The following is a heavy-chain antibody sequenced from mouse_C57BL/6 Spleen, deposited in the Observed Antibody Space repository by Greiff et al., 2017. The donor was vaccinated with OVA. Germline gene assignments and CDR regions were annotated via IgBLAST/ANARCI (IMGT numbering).Heavy chain of an antibody. CDR2: ISYDGSN. J-gene: IGHJ2*01. CDR3: AREHGYYYGSSYGYFDY. D-gene: IGHD1-1*01. V-gene: IGHV3-6*01. Sequence: EVKLQESGPGLVKPSQSLSLTCSVTGYSITSGYYWNWIRQFPGNKLEWMGYISYDGSNNYNPSLKNRISITRDTSKNQFFLKLNSVTTEDTATYYCAREHGYYYGSSYGYFDYWGQGTTLTVSS. CDR1: GYSITSGYY.